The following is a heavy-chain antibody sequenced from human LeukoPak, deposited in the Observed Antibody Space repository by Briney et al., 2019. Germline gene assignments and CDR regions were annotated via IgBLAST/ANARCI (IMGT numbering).Heavy chain of an antibody. CDR3: ARDGGTSTFYYYYYYMDV. J-gene: IGHJ6*03. CDR1: GFTFSSYS. CDR2: ISSSSSYI. D-gene: IGHD2-2*01. V-gene: IGHV3-21*01. Sequence: GGSLRLSCAASGFTFSSYSMDWVRQAPGKGLEWVSSISSSSSYIYYADSVKGRFTISRDNTEDSLYLQMNSLRAEDTAVYYCARDGGTSTFYYYYYYMDVWGKGTTVTVSS.